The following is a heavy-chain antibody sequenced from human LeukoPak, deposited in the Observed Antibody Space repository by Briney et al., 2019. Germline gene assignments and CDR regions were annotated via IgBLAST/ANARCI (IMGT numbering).Heavy chain of an antibody. Sequence: ASVKVSCKASGFTFSNSAIQWVRQARGQRLEWIGWIIVGSGRTHYAQNLQERLTITRDMSTNTAYLQWSSLKASDTAMYYCARHTAARPYYYYYYMDVWGKGTTVTVSS. CDR3: ARHTAARPYYYYYYMDV. CDR2: IIVGSGRT. D-gene: IGHD6-6*01. CDR1: GFTFSNSA. J-gene: IGHJ6*03. V-gene: IGHV1-58*02.